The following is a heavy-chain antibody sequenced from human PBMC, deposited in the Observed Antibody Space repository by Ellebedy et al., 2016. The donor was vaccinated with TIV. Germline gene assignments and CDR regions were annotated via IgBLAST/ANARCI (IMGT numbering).Heavy chain of an antibody. CDR2: INPNSGGT. CDR1: GGTFSSYA. J-gene: IGHJ5*02. D-gene: IGHD3-10*01. CDR3: ARAASSGGRNWFDP. Sequence: AASVKVSCKASGGTFSSYAISWVRQAPGQGLEWMGWINPNSGGTNYAQKFQGRVTMTRDTSISTAYMDVSRLRSDDTAVYYCARAASSGGRNWFDPWGQGTLVTVSS. V-gene: IGHV1-2*02.